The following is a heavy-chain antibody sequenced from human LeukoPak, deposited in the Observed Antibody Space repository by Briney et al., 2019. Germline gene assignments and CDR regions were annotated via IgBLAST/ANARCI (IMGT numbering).Heavy chain of an antibody. V-gene: IGHV7-4-1*02. CDR3: ARGGLTRWYYYYYGMDV. CDR1: GYTFPSYA. CDR2: INTNTGNP. J-gene: IGHJ6*02. D-gene: IGHD2-15*01. Sequence: ASVKVSCKASGYTFPSYAMNWVRQAPGQGLAWMGWINTNTGNPTYAQGFTGRFVFSLDTSVSTAYLQISSLKAEDTAVYYCARGGLTRWYYYYYGMDVWGQGTTVTVSS.